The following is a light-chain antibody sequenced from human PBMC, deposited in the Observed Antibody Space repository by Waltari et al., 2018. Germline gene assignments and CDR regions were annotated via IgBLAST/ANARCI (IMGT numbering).Light chain of an antibody. CDR3: ATWDDSRSF. CDR2: END. J-gene: IGLJ2*01. Sequence: QSVLTQPPSVSGTPGQRLTIPCSGSGSNIKCSYIYWYQKLAGSAPKLLIFENDQRPSGVPDRFSASKSGTSASLAINGLRSEDEALYYCATWDDSRSFFGGGTKLTVL. CDR1: GSNIKCSY. V-gene: IGLV1-47*01.